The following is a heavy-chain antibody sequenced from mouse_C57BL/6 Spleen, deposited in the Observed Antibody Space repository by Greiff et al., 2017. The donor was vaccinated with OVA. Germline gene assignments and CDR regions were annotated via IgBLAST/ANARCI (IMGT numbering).Heavy chain of an antibody. J-gene: IGHJ2*01. CDR3: ARSVYDGYSDY. V-gene: IGHV1-61*01. CDR2: IYPSDSET. D-gene: IGHD2-3*01. Sequence: QVQLQQPGAELVRPGSSVKLSCKASGYTFTSYWMDWVKQRPGQGLEWIGNIYPSDSETHYNQKFKDKATLTVDKSSSTAYMQLSSLTSEDSAVYYCARSVYDGYSDYWGQGTTLTVSS. CDR1: GYTFTSYW.